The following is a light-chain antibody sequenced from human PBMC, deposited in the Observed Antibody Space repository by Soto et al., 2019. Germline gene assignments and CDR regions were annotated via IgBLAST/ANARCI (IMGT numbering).Light chain of an antibody. Sequence: EIVMTQSPATLSVSPGERATLSCRASQSVSSNLAWYQQNPGQAPRLLIYGTSTRATGIPSRFSGSGSGTEFTLTINSLQSEDCAVYYCQQYNNWPFTFGPGTKVDIK. CDR2: GTS. V-gene: IGKV3-15*01. J-gene: IGKJ3*01. CDR3: QQYNNWPFT. CDR1: QSVSSN.